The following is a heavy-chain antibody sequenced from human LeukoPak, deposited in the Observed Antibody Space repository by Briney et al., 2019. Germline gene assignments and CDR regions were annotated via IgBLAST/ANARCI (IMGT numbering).Heavy chain of an antibody. Sequence: GSLRLSCAASGFSFSSYSMNWVRQPPGKGLEWIGEINHSGSTNYNPSLKSRVTISVDTSKNQFSLKLSSVTAADTAVYYCARGIVLMVYAMSYFDYWGQGTLVTVSS. D-gene: IGHD2-8*01. CDR1: GFSFSSYS. J-gene: IGHJ4*02. V-gene: IGHV4-34*01. CDR3: ARGIVLMVYAMSYFDY. CDR2: INHSGST.